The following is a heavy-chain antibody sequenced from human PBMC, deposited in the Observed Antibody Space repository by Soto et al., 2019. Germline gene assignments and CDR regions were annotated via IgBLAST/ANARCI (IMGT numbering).Heavy chain of an antibody. D-gene: IGHD6-13*01. V-gene: IGHV1-69*08. Sequence: QVQLVQSGAEVKKPGSSVKVSCKASGGTFSSYTISWVRQAPGQGLEWMGRIIPILGIANYAQKFQGRVTITADKSTSTAYMELSSLRSEDTAVYYCAREGSSSSWQTFAYWGQGTLVTVSS. CDR2: IIPILGIA. J-gene: IGHJ4*02. CDR3: AREGSSSSWQTFAY. CDR1: GGTFSSYT.